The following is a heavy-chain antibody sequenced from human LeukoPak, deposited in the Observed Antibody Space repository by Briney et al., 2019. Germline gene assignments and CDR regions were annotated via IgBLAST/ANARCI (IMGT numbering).Heavy chain of an antibody. CDR3: AREYYYDSSGSPGVDY. Sequence: SQTLSLTCTVCGGSISSGSYYWSWIRQPAGKGLEWIGRIYTSGSTNYNPSLKSRVTISVDTSKNQFSLKLSSVTAADTAVYYCAREYYYDSSGSPGVDYWGQGTLVTVSS. CDR2: IYTSGST. J-gene: IGHJ4*02. D-gene: IGHD3-22*01. CDR1: GGSISSGSYY. V-gene: IGHV4-61*02.